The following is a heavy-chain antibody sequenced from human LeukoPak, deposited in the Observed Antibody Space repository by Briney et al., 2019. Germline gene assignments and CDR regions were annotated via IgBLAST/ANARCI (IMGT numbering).Heavy chain of an antibody. J-gene: IGHJ4*02. Sequence: GGSLRLSCAASGFTFSSYAMHWVRQAPGKGLEWVAVISYDGSNKYYADSVKGRFTISRDNSKNTLYLQMNSLRAEDTAVYYRAKEFHPLRYFDWLSHSYYFDYWGQGTLVTVSS. V-gene: IGHV3-30*04. D-gene: IGHD3-9*01. CDR1: GFTFSSYA. CDR3: AKEFHPLRYFDWLSHSYYFDY. CDR2: ISYDGSNK.